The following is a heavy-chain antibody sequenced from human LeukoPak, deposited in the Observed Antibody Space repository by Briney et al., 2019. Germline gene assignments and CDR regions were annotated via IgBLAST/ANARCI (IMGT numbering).Heavy chain of an antibody. CDR1: GFTFSRDA. CDR2: INSRSTHM. D-gene: IGHD1-26*01. Sequence: PGGSLRLSCAGSGFTFSRDAMNWVRQAPGKGLEWVSSINSRSTHMAYADSVKGRFTVSRDNGNNSVFLQMNSLGVDDTAIYFCARGGGSYSYWGQGVRVTVSS. CDR3: ARGGGSYSY. V-gene: IGHV3-21*01. J-gene: IGHJ4*02.